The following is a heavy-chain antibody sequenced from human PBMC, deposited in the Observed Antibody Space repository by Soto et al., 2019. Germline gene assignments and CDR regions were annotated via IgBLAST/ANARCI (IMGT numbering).Heavy chain of an antibody. CDR3: ARAAKGLAGFFDY. V-gene: IGHV3-30-3*01. CDR2: ISYDGSNK. J-gene: IGHJ4*02. Sequence: QVQLVESGGGVVQPGRSLRLSCAASGFTFSSYAMHWVRQAPGKGLEWVAVISYDGSNKYYADSVKGRFTISRDNSKNTLYLQMNSLRAEDTAVYYCARAAKGLAGFFDYWGQGTLVTVSS. CDR1: GFTFSSYA. D-gene: IGHD6-19*01.